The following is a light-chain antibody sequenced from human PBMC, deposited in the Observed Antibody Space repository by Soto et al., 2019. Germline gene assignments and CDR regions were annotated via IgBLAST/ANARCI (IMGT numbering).Light chain of an antibody. J-gene: IGKJ1*01. Sequence: EIVMTQSPATLSVSPGERATLSCRASQSVSSDLAWYQQKPGQAPRLLIYGASTGATGVPARFSGSGSGTEFTLTISSLQSEDFAVYYCQQYNNWPWTFGQETKVEIK. CDR2: GAS. CDR1: QSVSSD. V-gene: IGKV3-15*01. CDR3: QQYNNWPWT.